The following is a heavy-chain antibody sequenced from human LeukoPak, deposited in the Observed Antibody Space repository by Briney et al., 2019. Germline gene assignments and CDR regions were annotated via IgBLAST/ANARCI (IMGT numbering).Heavy chain of an antibody. Sequence: GRSLRLSCAASGFTFDDYAMHWVRQAPGEGLEWVSGISWNSGSIGYADSVKGRFTISRDNAKNSLYLQMNSLRAEDTALYYCAKDMGFGEMVAFDIWGQGTMVTVSS. CDR2: ISWNSGSI. D-gene: IGHD3-10*01. CDR3: AKDMGFGEMVAFDI. V-gene: IGHV3-9*01. CDR1: GFTFDDYA. J-gene: IGHJ3*02.